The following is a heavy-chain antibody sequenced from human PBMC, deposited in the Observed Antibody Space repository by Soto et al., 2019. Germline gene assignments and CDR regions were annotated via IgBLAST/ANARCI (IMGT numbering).Heavy chain of an antibody. CDR2: IDPSDSYT. V-gene: IGHV5-10-1*01. CDR1: GYSFTSYW. Sequence: PGESLKISCKGSGYSFTSYWISWVRQMPGKGLEWMGRIDPSDSYTNYSPSFQGHVTISADKSISTAYLRWSSLKASDTAMYYCAASRAAAGMEFYYYYGMDVWGQGTTVTVSS. CDR3: AASRAAAGMEFYYYYGMDV. J-gene: IGHJ6*02. D-gene: IGHD6-13*01.